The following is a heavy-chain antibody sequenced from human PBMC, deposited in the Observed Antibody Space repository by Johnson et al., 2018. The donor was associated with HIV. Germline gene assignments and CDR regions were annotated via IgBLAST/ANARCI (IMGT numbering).Heavy chain of an antibody. CDR1: GFTFSSYD. CDR3: AREYYDSSGYYYGGVSAFDI. CDR2: IGTAGDT. V-gene: IGHV3-13*01. Sequence: VQLVESGGGLVQPGGSLRLSCAASGFTFSSYDMHWVRQATGKGLEWVSAIGTAGDTYYPGSVKGRFTISRENAKNSLYLQMNSLRAEDTAVYYCAREYYDSSGYYYGGVSAFDIWGQGTMVTVSS. D-gene: IGHD3-22*01. J-gene: IGHJ3*02.